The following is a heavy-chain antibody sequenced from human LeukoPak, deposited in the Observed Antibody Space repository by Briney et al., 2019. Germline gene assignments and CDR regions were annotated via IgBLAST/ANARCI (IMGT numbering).Heavy chain of an antibody. CDR1: GFTFSSYG. Sequence: GGSLRLSCAASGFTFSSYGMHWVRQAPGKGLEWVAFIRYDGSNKYYADSVKGRFTISRDNSKNTLYLQMNSLRAEDTAVYYCARKGYDSSGYYYYMDVWGKGTTVTVSS. J-gene: IGHJ6*03. CDR2: IRYDGSNK. D-gene: IGHD3-22*01. CDR3: ARKGYDSSGYYYYMDV. V-gene: IGHV3-30*02.